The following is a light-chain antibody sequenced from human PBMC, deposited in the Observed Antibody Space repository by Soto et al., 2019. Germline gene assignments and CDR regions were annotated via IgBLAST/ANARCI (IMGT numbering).Light chain of an antibody. CDR2: DVS. CDR3: GSYTTSSNYV. CDR1: SSDVGAYNY. V-gene: IGLV2-14*01. J-gene: IGLJ1*01. Sequence: ALAQPASVSGSPGQSITISCTGTSSDVGAYNYVSWYQQHPGKAPKLMIYDVSHRPSGVSHRFSGSKSGNTASLTISGLQAEDEADYYCGSYTTSSNYVFGTGTKVTVL.